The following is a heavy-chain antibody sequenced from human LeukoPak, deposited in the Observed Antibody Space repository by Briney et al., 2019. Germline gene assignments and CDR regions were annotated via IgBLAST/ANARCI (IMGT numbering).Heavy chain of an antibody. V-gene: IGHV1-2*02. CDR2: INPNSGGT. Sequence: ASVKVSCKASGYTFTGYYMHWVRQAPGQGLEWMGWINPNSGGTNYAQKFQGRVTMTRDTSISTAYMELSSLRSEDTAVYYCAREGDYYDSSGYYSGDYYGMDVWGQGTTVTVSS. CDR3: AREGDYYDSSGYYSGDYYGMDV. CDR1: GYTFTGYY. J-gene: IGHJ6*02. D-gene: IGHD3-22*01.